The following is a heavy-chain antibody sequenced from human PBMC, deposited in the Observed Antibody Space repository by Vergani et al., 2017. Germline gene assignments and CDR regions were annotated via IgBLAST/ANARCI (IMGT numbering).Heavy chain of an antibody. CDR3: AKDFDDSGVFDY. V-gene: IGHV3-9*01. J-gene: IGHJ4*02. CDR1: GFTFDDYA. Sequence: EVQLVESGGGLVQPGRSLRLSCAASGFTFDDYAMHWVRQAPGKGLEWVSGISWNSGSIGYADSVKGRFTISRDNAKNSLYLQMNSLRAEDTALYYCAKDFDDSGVFDYWSQGTLVTVSS. CDR2: ISWNSGSI. D-gene: IGHD3-3*01.